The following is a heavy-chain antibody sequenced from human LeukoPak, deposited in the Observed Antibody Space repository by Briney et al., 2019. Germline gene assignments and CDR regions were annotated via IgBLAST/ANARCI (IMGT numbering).Heavy chain of an antibody. CDR1: GFTFSSYG. CDR3: ARAHQAKGSIAARFPGY. CDR2: IRYDGSNK. V-gene: IGHV3-30*02. Sequence: PGGSLRLSCAASGFTFSSYGMHWVRQAPGKGLEWVAFIRYDGSNKYYADSVKGRFTISRDNSKNTLYLQMNSLRAEDTAVYYCARAHQAKGSIAARFPGYWGQGTLVTVSS. D-gene: IGHD6-6*01. J-gene: IGHJ4*02.